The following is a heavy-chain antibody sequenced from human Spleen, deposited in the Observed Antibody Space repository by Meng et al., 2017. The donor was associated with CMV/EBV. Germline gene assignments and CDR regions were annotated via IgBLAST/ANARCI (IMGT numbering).Heavy chain of an antibody. CDR1: GGSISSADYY. V-gene: IGHV4-30-4*01. CDR3: ARGRIAGGGTGWFDP. D-gene: IGHD6-13*01. J-gene: IGHJ5*02. Sequence: GGSISSADYYWTWIRQPPGKGPEWIGYIYHTGNAYYNLSLKSRFIISVDTSKNQFSLKLSSVTAADTAVYYCARGRIAGGGTGWFDPWGQGTLVTVSS. CDR2: IYHTGNA.